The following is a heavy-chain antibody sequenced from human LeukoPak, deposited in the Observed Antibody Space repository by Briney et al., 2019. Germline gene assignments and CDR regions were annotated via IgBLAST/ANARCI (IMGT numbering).Heavy chain of an antibody. CDR2: LDPEDGET. J-gene: IGHJ3*02. Sequence: ASVKVSCKVSGYNLTELSMPWVRQAPGKGREWMGGLDPEDGETSYAQKFQGRFTMTEDTSTDTAYMELSSLRSEDTAVYYCATAVITVTTFSDSDAFDIWGQGTMVTVSS. CDR1: GYNLTELS. D-gene: IGHD4-17*01. CDR3: ATAVITVTTFSDSDAFDI. V-gene: IGHV1-24*01.